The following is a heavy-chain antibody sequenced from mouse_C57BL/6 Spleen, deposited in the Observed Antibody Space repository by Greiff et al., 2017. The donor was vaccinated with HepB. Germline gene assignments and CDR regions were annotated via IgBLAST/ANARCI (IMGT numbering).Heavy chain of an antibody. D-gene: IGHD1-1*01. CDR1: GYTFTSYW. Sequence: VQLQQSGTVLARPGASVKMSCKTSGYTFTSYWMHWVKQRPGQGLEWIGAIYPGNSDTSYNQKFKGKAKMTAVTSASTACMERSSLENEDSAVYYCTRDYYGSSWYFDVWGTGTTVTVSS. V-gene: IGHV1-5*01. CDR2: IYPGNSDT. CDR3: TRDYYGSSWYFDV. J-gene: IGHJ1*03.